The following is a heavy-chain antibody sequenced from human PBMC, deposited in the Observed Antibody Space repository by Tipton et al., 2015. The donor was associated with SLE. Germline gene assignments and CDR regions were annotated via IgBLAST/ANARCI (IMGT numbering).Heavy chain of an antibody. D-gene: IGHD3-22*01. V-gene: IGHV4-4*02. CDR2: IYHSGRT. CDR3: ARGRYYDSSGYYYDY. J-gene: IGHJ4*02. CDR1: GGSISSSNW. Sequence: TLSLTCAVSGGSISSSNWWSWVRQPPGKGLEWIGEIYHSGRTNYNPSLKSRVTISVDTSKNQFSLKLSSVTAADTAVYYCARGRYYDSSGYYYDYWGQGTLVTVSS.